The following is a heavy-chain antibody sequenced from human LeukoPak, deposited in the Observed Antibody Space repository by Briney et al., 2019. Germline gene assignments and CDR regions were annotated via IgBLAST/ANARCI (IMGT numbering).Heavy chain of an antibody. Sequence: SETLSLTCTVSGGSISSYYWSWIRQPPGKGLEWIGYIYYSGSTNYNPSLKSRVTISVDTSKNQFSLKLSSVTAADTAVYYCARRASIAAAPAHFDYWGQGTLVTVSS. CDR1: GGSISSYY. D-gene: IGHD6-13*01. CDR2: IYYSGST. J-gene: IGHJ4*02. V-gene: IGHV4-59*08. CDR3: ARRASIAAAPAHFDY.